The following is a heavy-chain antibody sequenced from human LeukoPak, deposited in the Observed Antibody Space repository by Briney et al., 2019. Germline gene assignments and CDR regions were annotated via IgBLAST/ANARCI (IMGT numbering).Heavy chain of an antibody. CDR3: ARTSGGYCSTTSCLFDH. CDR2: MYYRGST. Sequence: PLETLSLTCTVSGDSLSSFHWSWIRQSPGKGLEWIGYMYYRGSTNYNPSHKRRVTISVDTSKNQFSLKLSSVTAADTAVYYCARTSGGYCSTTSCLFDHWGQGTLVAVSP. D-gene: IGHD2-2*01. J-gene: IGHJ4*02. CDR1: GDSLSSFH. V-gene: IGHV4-59*01.